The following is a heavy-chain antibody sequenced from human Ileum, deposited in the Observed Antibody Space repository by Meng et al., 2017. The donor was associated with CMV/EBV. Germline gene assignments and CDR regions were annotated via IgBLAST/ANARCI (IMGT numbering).Heavy chain of an antibody. CDR1: GCTFNSCA. V-gene: IGHV7-4-1*02. J-gene: IGHJ4*02. Sequence: ATGCTFNSCANNWWRQAPGQGGEWLGWINAYTGNPTYAQGFTGRFVFSLDTSASTAYLEISSLKAEDSAVYYCARDSPIGGISLFDFWGQGTLVTVSS. D-gene: IGHD1-1*01. CDR2: INAYTGNP. CDR3: ARDSPIGGISLFDF.